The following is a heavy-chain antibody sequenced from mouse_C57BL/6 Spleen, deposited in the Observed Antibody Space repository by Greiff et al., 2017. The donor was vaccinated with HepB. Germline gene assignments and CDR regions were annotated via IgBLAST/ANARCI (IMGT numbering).Heavy chain of an antibody. V-gene: IGHV1-82*01. CDR2: IYPGDGDT. D-gene: IGHD1-3*01. Sequence: QVQLKQSGPELVKPGASVKISCKASGYAFSSSWMNWVKQRPGKGLEWIGRIYPGDGDTNYNGKFKGKATLTADESSSTAYMQLSSLTSEDSAVYFCARWEGKAYYYAMDYWGQGTAVTVSS. J-gene: IGHJ4*01. CDR3: ARWEGKAYYYAMDY. CDR1: GYAFSSSW.